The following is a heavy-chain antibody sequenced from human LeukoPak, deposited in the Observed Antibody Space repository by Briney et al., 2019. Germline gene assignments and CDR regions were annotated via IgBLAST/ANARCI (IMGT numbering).Heavy chain of an antibody. V-gene: IGHV1-2*02. CDR3: ARILYSSGWSKYYFDY. J-gene: IGHJ4*02. CDR2: INPNSGGT. Sequence: ASVKVSCKASGYTFTGYYMHWVRQAPGQGLEWMGWINPNSGGTNNAQKFQGRVTMTRDTSISTAYMELSRLRSDDTAVYYCARILYSSGWSKYYFDYWGQGTLVTVSS. CDR1: GYTFTGYY. D-gene: IGHD6-19*01.